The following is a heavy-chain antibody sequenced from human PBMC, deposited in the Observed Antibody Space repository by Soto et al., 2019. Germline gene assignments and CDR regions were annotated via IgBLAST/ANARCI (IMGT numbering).Heavy chain of an antibody. Sequence: QVPMVHSGAEVQQPGASVKFSCKAAGYPFTTYDISWVRQAAGQGLEWMGWINLNSGHTDYAQRFQGRVTMTSNTSLSTAYMELTSLSSEDTTVYYCASGRVWLDDWGQGTLGTFSS. V-gene: IGHV1-8*01. CDR3: ASGRVWLDD. D-gene: IGHD5-12*01. J-gene: IGHJ1*01. CDR1: GYPFTTYD. CDR2: INLNSGHT.